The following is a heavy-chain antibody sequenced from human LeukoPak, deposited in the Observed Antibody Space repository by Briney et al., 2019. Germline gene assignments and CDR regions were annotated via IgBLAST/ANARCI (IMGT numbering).Heavy chain of an antibody. CDR3: ASDEYSSSSY. J-gene: IGHJ4*02. CDR1: GFTFSSYA. D-gene: IGHD6-6*01. V-gene: IGHV3-30*04. CDR2: ISYDGSNQ. Sequence: PGRSLRLSCAASGFTFSSYAMHWVRQAPGKGLEWVAVISYDGSNQYYADSVKGRFTISRDNSKNTLYLQMNSLRAEDTAVYYCASDEYSSSSYWGQGTLVTVSS.